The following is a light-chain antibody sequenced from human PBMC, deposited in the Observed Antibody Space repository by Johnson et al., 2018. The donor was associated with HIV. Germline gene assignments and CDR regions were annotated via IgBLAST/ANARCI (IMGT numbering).Light chain of an antibody. CDR3: AAWDDSLNGLYV. CDR1: SSNIGSNT. CDR2: SNN. V-gene: IGLV1-44*01. J-gene: IGLJ1*01. Sequence: QSVLTQPPSASGTPGQRVTISCSGSSSNIGSNTVNWYKQLPGTAPKLLIYSNNQRPSGVPDRFSGSKSGTSASLAISGLQSEDEADYYCAAWDDSLNGLYVFGTGTKVTLL.